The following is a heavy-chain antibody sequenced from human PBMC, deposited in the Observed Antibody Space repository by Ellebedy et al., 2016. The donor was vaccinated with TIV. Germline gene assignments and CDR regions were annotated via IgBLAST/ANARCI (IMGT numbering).Heavy chain of an antibody. Sequence: MPSETLSLTCTVSGGSISSSSYYWGWIRQPPGKGLEWIGSIYYSGSTHYNPSLKSRVTISVDTSKNQFSLKLSSVTAADTAVYYCARHVFGVGDYGGNWFDPWGQGTLVTVSS. CDR1: GGSISSSSYY. CDR2: IYYSGST. J-gene: IGHJ5*02. V-gene: IGHV4-39*01. CDR3: ARHVFGVGDYGGNWFDP. D-gene: IGHD4-23*01.